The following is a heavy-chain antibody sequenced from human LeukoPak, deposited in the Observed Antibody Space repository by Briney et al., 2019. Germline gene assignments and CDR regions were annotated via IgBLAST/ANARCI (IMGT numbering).Heavy chain of an antibody. CDR1: GGSISSYY. D-gene: IGHD1-26*01. CDR2: IYYSGNT. Sequence: SETLSLTCTVSGGSISSYYWSWIRQPPGKGLEWIGYIYYSGNTNYNPSLKSRVTISVDTSKNQFSLKLSSVTAADTAVYYCARDSRRELLHAFDIWGQGTMVTVSS. J-gene: IGHJ3*02. V-gene: IGHV4-59*01. CDR3: ARDSRRELLHAFDI.